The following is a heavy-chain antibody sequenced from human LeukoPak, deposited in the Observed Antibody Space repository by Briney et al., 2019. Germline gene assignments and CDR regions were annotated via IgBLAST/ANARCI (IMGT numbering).Heavy chain of an antibody. CDR3: ARQATTVTTNPIFDY. J-gene: IGHJ4*02. CDR2: IYYSGST. D-gene: IGHD4-17*01. CDR1: GGSISSSSYY. Sequence: PSETLSLTCTVSGGSISSSSYYWGWIRQPPGKGLEWIGSIYYSGSTFYNPSLKSRVTISADTSRNQFSLKLNSVTAADTAVYYCARQATTVTTNPIFDYWGQGTLVTVSS. V-gene: IGHV4-39*01.